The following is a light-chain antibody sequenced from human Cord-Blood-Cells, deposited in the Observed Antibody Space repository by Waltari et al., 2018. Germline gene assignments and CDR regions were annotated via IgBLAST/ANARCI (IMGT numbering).Light chain of an antibody. Sequence: QSALTQPASVSGSPGQSITISCTGTSSDVGGYNSVSWYQQHPGKAPQLMNYEVSNRPSGVSKRVSGSKSGNTSCLTISELQSEDEADYYGSAYTSSSTLVFGAGTKVSGL. J-gene: IGLJ1*01. V-gene: IGLV2-14*01. CDR1: SSDVGGYNS. CDR3: SAYTSSSTLV. CDR2: EVS.